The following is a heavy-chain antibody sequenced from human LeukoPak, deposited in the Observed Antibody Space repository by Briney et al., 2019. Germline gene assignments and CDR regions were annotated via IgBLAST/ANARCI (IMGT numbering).Heavy chain of an antibody. J-gene: IGHJ3*02. CDR1: GFTFSSYA. V-gene: IGHV3-23*01. CDR2: ISGSGGST. Sequence: PGGSLRLSCAASGFTFSSYAMSWVRQAPGKGLEWVSAISGSGGSTYYADFVKGRFTISRDNSKNTLYLQMNSLRAEDTAVYYCARVSVDAEEKNDAFDIWGQGTMVTVSS. CDR3: ARVSVDAEEKNDAFDI.